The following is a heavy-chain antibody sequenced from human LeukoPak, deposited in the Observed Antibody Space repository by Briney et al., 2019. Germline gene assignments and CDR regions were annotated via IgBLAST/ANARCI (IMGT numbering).Heavy chain of an antibody. CDR1: GFTFSSYE. V-gene: IGHV3-23*01. Sequence: GGSLRLSCAASGFTFSSYEMNWVRQAPGKGLEWVSAISGSGGSTYYADSVKGRFTISRDNSKNTLYLQMNSLRAEDTAVHYCAKDRAFNYDSSGYYQGYNWFDPWGQGTLVTVSP. CDR2: ISGSGGST. CDR3: AKDRAFNYDSSGYYQGYNWFDP. J-gene: IGHJ5*02. D-gene: IGHD3-22*01.